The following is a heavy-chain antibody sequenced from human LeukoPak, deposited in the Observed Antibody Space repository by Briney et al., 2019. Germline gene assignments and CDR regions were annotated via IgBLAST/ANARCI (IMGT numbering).Heavy chain of an antibody. J-gene: IGHJ4*02. Sequence: SETLSLTCTVSGVSISSSSYYWGWIRQPPGKGLEWIGSIYYSGITYYNASLKSRVTISVDTSKNQFSLKLSSVTAADTAVYYCARGGYDGLYFDYWGQGTLVTVSS. V-gene: IGHV4-39*07. CDR3: ARGGYDGLYFDY. CDR2: IYYSGIT. CDR1: GVSISSSSYY. D-gene: IGHD5-12*01.